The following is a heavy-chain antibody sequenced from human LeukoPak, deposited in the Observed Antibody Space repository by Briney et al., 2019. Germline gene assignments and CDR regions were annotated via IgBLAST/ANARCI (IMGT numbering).Heavy chain of an antibody. CDR3: ARHNGGGYYYVYGAASDI. J-gene: IGHJ3*02. V-gene: IGHV5-51*01. CDR2: IYPGDSDT. D-gene: IGHD3-22*01. Sequence: GESLKISCKGSGYSFTSYWIGWVRQMPGKGLEWMGIIYPGDSDTRYSPSFQGQVTISADKSISTAYLQWSSLKASDTAMYYCARHNGGGYYYVYGAASDIWGQGTMVTVSS. CDR1: GYSFTSYW.